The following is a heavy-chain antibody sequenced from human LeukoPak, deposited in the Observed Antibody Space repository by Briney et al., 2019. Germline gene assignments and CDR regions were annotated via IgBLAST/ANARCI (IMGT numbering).Heavy chain of an antibody. D-gene: IGHD3-10*01. Sequence: PGGSLRLSCAASGFTFSSYWIHWVRQAPGKGLVWVSRVNSDGSSTNYADSVKGRFTISRDNAKNTLYLQMSSLRAEDTAVYYCARLSQTRGGLDYWGQGTLVTVSS. J-gene: IGHJ4*02. CDR2: VNSDGSST. CDR3: ARLSQTRGGLDY. CDR1: GFTFSSYW. V-gene: IGHV3-74*01.